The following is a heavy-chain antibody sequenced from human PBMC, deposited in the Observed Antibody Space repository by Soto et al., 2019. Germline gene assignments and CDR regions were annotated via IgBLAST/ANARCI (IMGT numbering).Heavy chain of an antibody. D-gene: IGHD4-17*01. Sequence: QVQLQESGPGLVKPSETLSLTCTVSGGSISGYYWSWIRQPAGKRLEWIGRIYASGNTNKNPSLKMRVTMSVDTSKNQFSLRLNSVTAADAAVYYCARGGRTRATVTTDAFDVWGQGTKVTVSS. CDR2: IYASGNT. V-gene: IGHV4-4*07. J-gene: IGHJ3*01. CDR1: GGSISGYY. CDR3: ARGGRTRATVTTDAFDV.